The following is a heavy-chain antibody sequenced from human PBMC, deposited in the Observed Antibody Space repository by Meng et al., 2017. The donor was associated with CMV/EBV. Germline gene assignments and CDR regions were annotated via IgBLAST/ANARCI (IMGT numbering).Heavy chain of an antibody. CDR1: GGSFSGYY. J-gene: IGHJ5*02. CDR3: ARGGNWFDP. V-gene: IGHV4-34*01. Sequence: QVQLQRWGAGLLKPSATLYLTCSVYGGSFSGYYWSWIRQPPGKGLEWVGEINHSGSTNYNPSLKSRVTISVDTSKNQFSLKLSSVTAADTAVYYCARGGNWFDPWGQGTLVTVSS. CDR2: INHSGST.